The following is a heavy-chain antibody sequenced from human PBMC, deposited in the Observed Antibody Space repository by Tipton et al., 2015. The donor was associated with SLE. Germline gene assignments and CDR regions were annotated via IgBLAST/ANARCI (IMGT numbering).Heavy chain of an antibody. CDR2: IKSKTDGGTT. Sequence: SLRLSCAASGFTFSDAWMSWVRQAPGKGLEWVGRIKSKTDGGTTDYAAPVKGRFTISSDDSKNTLYLQMNSLRAEDTAFYYCARQGRWEPNFDCWGHGTLVTVSS. D-gene: IGHD1-26*01. J-gene: IGHJ4*01. CDR1: GFTFSDAW. V-gene: IGHV3-15*05. CDR3: ARQGRWEPNFDC.